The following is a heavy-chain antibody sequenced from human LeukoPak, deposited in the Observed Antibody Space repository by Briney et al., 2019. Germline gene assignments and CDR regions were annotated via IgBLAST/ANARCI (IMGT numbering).Heavy chain of an antibody. V-gene: IGHV3-9*01. J-gene: IGHJ6*02. D-gene: IGHD1-1*01. CDR2: ISWNSGSI. CDR3: AKVVRRWNYYYGMDV. CDR1: GFTFDDYA. Sequence: PGGSLRLSCAASGFTFDDYAMHWVRQAPGKGLEWVSGISWNSGSIGYADSVKGRFTISRDNAKNSLYLQMNSLRAEDTALYYCAKVVRRWNYYYGMDVWGRGTTVTVSS.